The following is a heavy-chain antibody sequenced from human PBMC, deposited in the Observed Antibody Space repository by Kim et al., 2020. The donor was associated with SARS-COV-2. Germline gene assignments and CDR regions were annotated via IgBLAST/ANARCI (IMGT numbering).Heavy chain of an antibody. CDR1: GFTFSSYG. V-gene: IGHV3-30*18. J-gene: IGHJ5*02. Sequence: GGSLRLSCAASGFTFSSYGMHWVRQAPGKGLEWVAVISYDGSNKYYADSVKGRFTISRDNSKNTLYLQMNSLRAEDTAVYYCAKSTAAAGVFWFDPWGQG. CDR3: AKSTAAAGVFWFDP. CDR2: ISYDGSNK. D-gene: IGHD6-13*01.